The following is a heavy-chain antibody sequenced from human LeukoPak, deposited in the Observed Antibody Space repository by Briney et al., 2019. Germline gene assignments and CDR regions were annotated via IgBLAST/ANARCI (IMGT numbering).Heavy chain of an antibody. V-gene: IGHV3-7*01. CDR2: INQDGSET. CDR1: GFTFSSDW. Sequence: GGSLRLSCVVSGFTFSSDWVTWVRQAPGKGLEWVANINQDGSETYYGDSAKGRFTISRDNAKNSLYLQMNNLRAEDTAVYFCARDVDGLDYWGQGTLVTASS. CDR3: ARDVDGLDY. J-gene: IGHJ4*02. D-gene: IGHD5-24*01.